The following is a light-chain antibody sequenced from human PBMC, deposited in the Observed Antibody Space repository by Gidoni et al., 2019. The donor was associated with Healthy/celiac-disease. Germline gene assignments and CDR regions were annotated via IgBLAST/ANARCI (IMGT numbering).Light chain of an antibody. CDR1: SGSIASNY. CDR3: QSYDSSNVV. CDR2: EDN. V-gene: IGLV6-57*03. Sequence: FMLTQPHSVSASPGQTVTISCTRSSGSIASNYVQWYQQRPGSAPTTVIYEDNQRPSGVPDRFSGSIDSSSNSASLTIAGLKTEDEADYYCQSYDSSNVVFGGGTKLTVL. J-gene: IGLJ2*01.